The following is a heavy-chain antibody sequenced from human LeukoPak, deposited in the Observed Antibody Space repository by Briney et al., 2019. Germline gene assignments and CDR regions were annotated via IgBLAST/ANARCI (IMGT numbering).Heavy chain of an antibody. CDR2: ISAYNGNT. J-gene: IGHJ3*02. CDR1: GYTFTSYG. V-gene: IGHV1-18*01. Sequence: GASVKVSCKASGYTFTSYGISWVRQAPGQGLEWMGWISAYNGNTNYAQKLQGRVTMTTDTSTSTAYMELRSLRSDDTAVYYCTLGLYYDSSGFGFNDAFDIWGQGTMVTVSS. D-gene: IGHD3-22*01. CDR3: TLGLYYDSSGFGFNDAFDI.